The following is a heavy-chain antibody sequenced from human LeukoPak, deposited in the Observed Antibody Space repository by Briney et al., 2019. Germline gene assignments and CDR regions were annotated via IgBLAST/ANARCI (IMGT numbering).Heavy chain of an antibody. J-gene: IGHJ6*02. CDR3: AKGLTTVTPYYYYYGMDV. D-gene: IGHD4-17*01. CDR2: IKEDGSEK. CDR1: GFTFSSFL. V-gene: IGHV3-7*03. Sequence: GSLRIFCAGSGFTFSSFLVGWVRPAPGKGLEGGANIKEDGSEKYYVDSVKGRFIISRDNAKNSLYLQMNSLRAEDTAVYYCAKGLTTVTPYYYYYGMDVWGQGTTVTVSS.